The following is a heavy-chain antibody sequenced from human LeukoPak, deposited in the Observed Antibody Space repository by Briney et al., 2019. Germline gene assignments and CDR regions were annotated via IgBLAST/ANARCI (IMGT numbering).Heavy chain of an antibody. D-gene: IGHD2-8*01. V-gene: IGHV1-69*04. CDR3: ARDTAYCTNGVCYPYYFDY. CDR1: GGTFSSYA. J-gene: IGHJ4*02. Sequence: GASVKVSCKASGGTFSSYAISWVRQAPGQGLEWMGRIIPILGIANYAQKFQGRVTTTADKSTSTAYMELSSLRSEDTAVYYCARDTAYCTNGVCYPYYFDYWGQGTLVTVSS. CDR2: IIPILGIA.